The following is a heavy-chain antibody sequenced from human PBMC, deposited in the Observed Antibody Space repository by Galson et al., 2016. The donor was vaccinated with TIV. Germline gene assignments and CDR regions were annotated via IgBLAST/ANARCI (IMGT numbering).Heavy chain of an antibody. V-gene: IGHV1-69*16. D-gene: IGHD6-19*01. J-gene: IGHJ4*02. CDR1: GDTFRTYT. CDR2: IIPIHGVS. CDR3: ARGRQWLPPVE. Sequence: SVKVSCKASGDTFRTYTISWVRQAPGQGLEWMGGIIPIHGVSNHAQKFQDRVTIATDESTTTAYMDLSNLRSDDTAVYYCARGRQWLPPVEWGQGTLVTVSS.